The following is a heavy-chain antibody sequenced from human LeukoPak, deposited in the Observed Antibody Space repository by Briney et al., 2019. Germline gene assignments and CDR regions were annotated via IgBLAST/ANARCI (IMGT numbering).Heavy chain of an antibody. Sequence: ASETLSLTCTVSGGSISSYYWSWIRQPPGKGLEWIGYIYYSGSTNYNPSLKSRVTISVDTSKNQFSLKLSSVTAADTAVYYCARGESSSGSMFWYFDYWGQGTLVTVSS. D-gene: IGHD6-19*01. CDR2: IYYSGST. CDR3: ARGESSSGSMFWYFDY. V-gene: IGHV4-59*12. J-gene: IGHJ4*02. CDR1: GGSISSYY.